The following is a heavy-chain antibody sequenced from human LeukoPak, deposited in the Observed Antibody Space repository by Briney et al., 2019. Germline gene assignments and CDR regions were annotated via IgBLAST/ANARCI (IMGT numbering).Heavy chain of an antibody. CDR2: ISSHSSTI. CDR1: DFTFTSYS. D-gene: IGHD1-1*01. J-gene: IGHJ4*02. CDR3: ARGLERGYFDY. V-gene: IGHV3-48*01. Sequence: PGGSLRLSCAASDFTFTSYSMNWVRQAPGKGLEWVSYISSHSSTIYYADSVKGRFTISRDNAKNSLYLQMNSLRAEDTAVYYCARGLERGYFDYWGQGTLVTASS.